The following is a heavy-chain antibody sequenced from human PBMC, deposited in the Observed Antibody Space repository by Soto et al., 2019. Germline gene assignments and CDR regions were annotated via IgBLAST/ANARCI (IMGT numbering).Heavy chain of an antibody. CDR2: IYHSGST. D-gene: IGHD3-10*01. Sequence: SETLSLTCAVSGGSISSGGYSWSWIRQPPGKGLEWIGYIYHSGSTYYNPSLKSRVTISVDRSKNQFSLKLSSVTAADTAVYYCASTLTMVRGVMRVDYWGQGTLVTVSS. CDR3: ASTLTMVRGVMRVDY. J-gene: IGHJ4*02. CDR1: GGSISSGGYS. V-gene: IGHV4-30-2*01.